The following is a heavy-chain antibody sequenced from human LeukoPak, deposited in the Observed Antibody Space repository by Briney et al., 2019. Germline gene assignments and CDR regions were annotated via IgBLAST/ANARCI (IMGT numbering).Heavy chain of an antibody. CDR1: GDSISIYY. Sequence: SETLSLTCTVSGDSISIYYCSWIRQPPGKGLEWIGYIYYSGSPNYNPSLKSRVTISLGTSKNQFSLKLSSVTAADTAVYYCAIGRDAYKTGYWGQGTLVTVSS. CDR3: AIGRDAYKTGY. V-gene: IGHV4-59*01. CDR2: IYYSGSP. J-gene: IGHJ4*02. D-gene: IGHD5-24*01.